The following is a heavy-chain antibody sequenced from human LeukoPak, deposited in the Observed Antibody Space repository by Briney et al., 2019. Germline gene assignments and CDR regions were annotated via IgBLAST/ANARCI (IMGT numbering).Heavy chain of an antibody. CDR2: INPNSGGT. D-gene: IGHD6-13*01. CDR3: ASGEQLAQNYYYYYMDV. CDR1: GYTFTSYG. Sequence: ASVKVSCKASGYTFTSYGISWVRQAPGQGLEWMGWINPNSGGTNYAQKFQGRVTMTRDTSISTAYMELSRLRSDDTAVYYCASGEQLAQNYYYYYMDVWGKGTTVTVSS. V-gene: IGHV1-2*02. J-gene: IGHJ6*03.